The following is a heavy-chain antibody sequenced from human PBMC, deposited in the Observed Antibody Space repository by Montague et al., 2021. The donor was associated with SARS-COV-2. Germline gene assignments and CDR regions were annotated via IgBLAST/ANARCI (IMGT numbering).Heavy chain of an antibody. CDR1: GFSLNTSGEG. CDR2: IYWDDDK. J-gene: IGHJ5*02. CDR3: ARYGDYGSWFDP. D-gene: IGHD4-17*01. V-gene: IGHV2-5*02. Sequence: PALVKPTQTLTLTCTLSGFSLNTSGEGVGRVRQPPGKALEWLALIYWDDDKRYSPSLKSRSTISKDTTKNEVVLTVANMDPVDTATYYCARYGDYGSWFDPWGQGTLVTVSS.